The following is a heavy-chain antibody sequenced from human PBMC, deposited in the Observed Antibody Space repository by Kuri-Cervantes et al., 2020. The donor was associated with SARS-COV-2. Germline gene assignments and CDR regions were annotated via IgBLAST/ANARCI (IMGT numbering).Heavy chain of an antibody. V-gene: IGHV4-59*12. CDR1: GGSISSYY. Sequence: GSLRLSCTVSGGSISSYYWSWIRQPPGKGLEWIGQINHGGSTSYNPSLKSRVTISVDTSKKQFSLKLTSVTVADTAVYYCARGSPGYWGQGTLVTVSS. CDR3: ARGSPGY. J-gene: IGHJ4*02. CDR2: INHGGST.